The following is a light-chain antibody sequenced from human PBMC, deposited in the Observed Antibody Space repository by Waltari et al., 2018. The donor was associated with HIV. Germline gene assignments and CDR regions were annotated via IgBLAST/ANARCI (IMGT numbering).Light chain of an antibody. Sequence: QSVLTQPPSASGTPGQRVTISCSGSSSNIGSNPVNWYQQLPGTAPKLLIYSTNQRPSGVPDRFSGSKSGTSASLAISGLQSEDEADYYCAAWDGSLNGHVVFGGGTKLTVL. CDR3: AAWDGSLNGHVV. V-gene: IGLV1-44*01. J-gene: IGLJ2*01. CDR2: STN. CDR1: SSNIGSNP.